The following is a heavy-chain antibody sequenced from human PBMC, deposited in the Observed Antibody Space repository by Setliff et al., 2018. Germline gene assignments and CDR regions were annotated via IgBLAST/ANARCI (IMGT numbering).Heavy chain of an antibody. V-gene: IGHV3-48*04. CDR2: ISSSSSTI. CDR1: GFTFSSYS. D-gene: IGHD6-19*01. Sequence: PGGSLRLSCAASGFTFSSYSMNWVRQAPGKGLEWVSYISSSSSTIYYADSVKGRFTISRDNAKNSLYLQMNSLRAEDTAVYYCAREGLTGYSSGWYFDYYYGMDVWGQGTTVTVSS. CDR3: AREGLTGYSSGWYFDYYYGMDV. J-gene: IGHJ6*02.